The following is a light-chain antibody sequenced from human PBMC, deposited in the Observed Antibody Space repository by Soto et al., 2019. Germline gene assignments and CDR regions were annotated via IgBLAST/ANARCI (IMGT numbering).Light chain of an antibody. Sequence: EHVLTLNPRTLALSPGEIDTRSCRASQSVSSSYLAWYQQKPGQAPRLLIYGASSRATGIPDRFSGSGSGTDFTLTIRSLQPEYVAIHYCEKYNSAPRTFGQGTKVDIK. CDR1: QSVSSSY. CDR2: GAS. CDR3: EKYNSAPRT. J-gene: IGKJ1*01. V-gene: IGKV3-20*01.